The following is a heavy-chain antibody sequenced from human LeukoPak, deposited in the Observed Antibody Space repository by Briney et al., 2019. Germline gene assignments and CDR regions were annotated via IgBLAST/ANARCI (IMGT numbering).Heavy chain of an antibody. CDR2: IYYSGST. D-gene: IGHD4-17*01. V-gene: IGHV4-39*07. CDR1: GGSISSSSYY. Sequence: PSETLSLTCTVSGGSISSSSYYWGWIRQPPGKGLEWIGSIYYSGSTYYNPSLKSRVTISVDTSKNQFSLKLSSVTAADTAVYYCARLSPHDYVRYNYYYYMDVWGKGTTVTISS. J-gene: IGHJ6*03. CDR3: ARLSPHDYVRYNYYYYMDV.